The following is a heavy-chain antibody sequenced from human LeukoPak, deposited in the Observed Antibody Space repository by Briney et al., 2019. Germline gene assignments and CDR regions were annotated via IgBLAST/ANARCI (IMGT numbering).Heavy chain of an antibody. CDR3: ASGALLSRYLEY. Sequence: SETLSLTCAVSGXSISSSTWWTWVRQPPGKGLEWIGEIFHSGSTNSNPSLKSRLTMSVDESKHEFSLKLTSVTAADTAVYYCASGALLSRYLEYWGQGTLVTVSS. J-gene: IGHJ4*02. CDR2: IFHSGST. CDR1: GXSISSSTW. D-gene: IGHD3-3*01. V-gene: IGHV4-4*02.